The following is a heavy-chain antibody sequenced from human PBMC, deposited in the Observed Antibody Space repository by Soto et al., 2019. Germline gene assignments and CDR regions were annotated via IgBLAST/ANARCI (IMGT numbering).Heavy chain of an antibody. J-gene: IGHJ4*02. CDR1: GVSLTSGNW. Sequence: PSETLSLTXAVSGVSLTSGNWWTWVRQSPQRGLEYIGEIFHDGTANYYPSFERRVAMSVDTSRNQFSLKLTSVTAADTAVYFCARLVYETRLNYMYFDFWGPGTLVTAPQ. CDR2: IFHDGTA. CDR3: ARLVYETRLNYMYFDF. V-gene: IGHV4-4*02. D-gene: IGHD3-10*01.